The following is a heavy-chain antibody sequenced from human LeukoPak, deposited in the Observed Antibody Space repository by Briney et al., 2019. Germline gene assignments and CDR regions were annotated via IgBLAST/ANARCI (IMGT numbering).Heavy chain of an antibody. Sequence: GALRLSCIASGFSFSGYAMSWVRQAPGKGLEWVSAISGGGDSAYYADPVQGRFTISRDNSKNTLYLQMNSLRAEDTAVYYCARDRVVAARAAGRVLIDPWGQGTLVTVSS. CDR2: ISGGGDSA. D-gene: IGHD6-6*01. V-gene: IGHV3-23*01. CDR3: ARDRVVAARAAGRVLIDP. CDR1: GFSFSGYA. J-gene: IGHJ5*02.